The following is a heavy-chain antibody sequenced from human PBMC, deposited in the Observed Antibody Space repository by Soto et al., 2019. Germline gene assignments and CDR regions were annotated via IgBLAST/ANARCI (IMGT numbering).Heavy chain of an antibody. CDR3: TRRRITMIVVVYDAFDI. CDR1: GDSISSNYW. Sequence: QVQLQKSGPGLVKPSGTLSLTCAVSGDSISSNYWWSWVRQPPGKGLEWIGEIYHSGSTNYNPSLKSRVTISVDKSKNQFSLKLSSVTAADTAVYYCTRRRITMIVVVYDAFDIWGQGTTVTVSS. CDR2: IYHSGST. V-gene: IGHV4-4*02. J-gene: IGHJ3*02. D-gene: IGHD3-22*01.